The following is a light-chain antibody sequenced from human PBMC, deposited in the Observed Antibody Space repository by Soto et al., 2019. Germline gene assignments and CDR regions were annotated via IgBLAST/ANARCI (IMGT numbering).Light chain of an antibody. Sequence: EIVLTQSPGTLSLSPGERATLSCRASQSVSSSYLAWYQQKPGQAPRLLIYGASSRATGIPDRFSGSGSGTDFPLTISKLEPEDFAVYYCQQYGSSPPLTFGGGTQVEIK. CDR2: GAS. CDR3: QQYGSSPPLT. J-gene: IGKJ4*01. CDR1: QSVSSSY. V-gene: IGKV3-20*01.